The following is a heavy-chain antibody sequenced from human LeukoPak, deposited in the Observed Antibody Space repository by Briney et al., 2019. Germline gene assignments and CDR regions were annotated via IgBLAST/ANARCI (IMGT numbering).Heavy chain of an antibody. D-gene: IGHD3-3*01. CDR3: ARGGGVLRFLEWLLPFDY. CDR2: IYYSGST. V-gene: IGHV4-59*01. CDR1: GGSISSYY. Sequence: SETLSLTCTVSGGSISSYYWSWIRQPPGKALEWIGYIYYSGSTNYNPSLKSRVTISVDTSKNQFSLKLSSVTAADTAVYYCARGGGVLRFLEWLLPFDYWGQGTLVTVSS. J-gene: IGHJ4*02.